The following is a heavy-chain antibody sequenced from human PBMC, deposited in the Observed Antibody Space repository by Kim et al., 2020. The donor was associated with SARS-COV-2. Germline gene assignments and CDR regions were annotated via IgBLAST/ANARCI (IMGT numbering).Heavy chain of an antibody. CDR1: GFTFSSYW. J-gene: IGHJ4*02. CDR3: GRSVAAANDY. Sequence: GGSLRLSCAASGFTFSSYWMHWVRQGPGKGLVWVSRINTDGSITTYADAVKGRFTISRDNAKNTLYLQMNSLRAEDTAVYYCGRSVAAANDYWGQGALVT. D-gene: IGHD6-13*01. V-gene: IGHV3-74*01. CDR2: INTDGSIT.